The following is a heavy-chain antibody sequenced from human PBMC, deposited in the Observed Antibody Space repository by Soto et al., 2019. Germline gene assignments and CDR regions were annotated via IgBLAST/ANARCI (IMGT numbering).Heavy chain of an antibody. CDR1: GFTVSHYA. CDR3: AKDGSNNFDY. CDR2: MSYDGSNE. D-gene: IGHD1-26*01. J-gene: IGHJ4*02. Sequence: QVQLVESGGGVVQPGRSLRLSCAASGFTVSHYAMHWVRQAPGKGLEWVALMSYDGSNEYYADSVKGRFTRSRDNSKNTLYLQMNSLRAEDTAVYYCAKDGSNNFDYWGQGTLVTVSS. V-gene: IGHV3-30*18.